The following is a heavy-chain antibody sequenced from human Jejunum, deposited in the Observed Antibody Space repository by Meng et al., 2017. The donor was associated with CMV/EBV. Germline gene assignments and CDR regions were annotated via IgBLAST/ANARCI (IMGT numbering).Heavy chain of an antibody. J-gene: IGHJ1*01. CDR1: GYTLITSG. CDR2: INAKHVNT. D-gene: IGHD7-27*01. Sequence: CKASGYTLITSGVTWVRQAPGRGLEWMGWINAKHVNTDYAQKFRGRLTISADERIKTAYMELGSLESEDTAVYFCVQSPWGIELDLGGQGTQVTVSS. CDR3: VQSPWGIELDL. V-gene: IGHV1-18*01.